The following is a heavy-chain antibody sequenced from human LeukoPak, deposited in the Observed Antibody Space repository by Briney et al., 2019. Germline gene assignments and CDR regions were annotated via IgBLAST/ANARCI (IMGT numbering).Heavy chain of an antibody. CDR3: ARENSGSYREFDY. CDR2: IYHTGVS. V-gene: IGHV4-59*12. D-gene: IGHD1-26*01. Sequence: SETLSLTCTVSGGSLSPYYWTWIRQPPGKGLEWIGYIYHTGVSDYKPSLKSRLTISLDTSRSQFSLSLRSVTAADAAVYYCARENSGSYREFDYWGQGTLVTVSS. J-gene: IGHJ4*02. CDR1: GGSLSPYY.